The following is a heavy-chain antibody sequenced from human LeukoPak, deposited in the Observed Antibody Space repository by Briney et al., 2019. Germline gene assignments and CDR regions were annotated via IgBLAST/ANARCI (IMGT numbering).Heavy chain of an antibody. CDR2: ISSSGSTI. CDR1: GFTFSDYY. Sequence: GGSLRLSCAASGFTFSDYYMSWIRQAPGKGLEWVSYISSSGSTIYYADSVKGRFTISRDNAKNSLYLQMNSLRAEDTAVYYCARKYCSSTSCYYYFDYWGQGTLVTVSS. D-gene: IGHD2-2*01. J-gene: IGHJ4*02. V-gene: IGHV3-11*04. CDR3: ARKYCSSTSCYYYFDY.